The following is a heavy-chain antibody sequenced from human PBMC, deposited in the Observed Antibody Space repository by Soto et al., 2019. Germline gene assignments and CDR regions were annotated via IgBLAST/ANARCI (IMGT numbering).Heavy chain of an antibody. Sequence: GGSLRLSCAASGFTFSSYGMHWVRQAPGKGLEWVAVIWYDGSNKYDADSVKGRFTISRDNSKNTLYLQMNSLRAEDTAVYYCARDLYGDYASGAFDIWGQGTMVTVSS. CDR1: GFTFSSYG. CDR3: ARDLYGDYASGAFDI. D-gene: IGHD4-17*01. J-gene: IGHJ3*02. CDR2: IWYDGSNK. V-gene: IGHV3-33*01.